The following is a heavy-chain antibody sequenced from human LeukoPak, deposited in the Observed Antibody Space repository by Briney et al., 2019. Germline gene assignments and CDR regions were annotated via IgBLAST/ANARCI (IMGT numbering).Heavy chain of an antibody. CDR1: GYTFTSYA. V-gene: IGHV1-2*06. Sequence: ASVKVSCKASGYTFTSYAMHWVRQAPGQGLEWMGRINPNSGDTNSAQKFHGRVAMTRDTSISTAFMELTRLRSDDTAVYYCARDYCSSTSCLFDYWGQGTLVTVSS. D-gene: IGHD2-2*01. CDR2: INPNSGDT. J-gene: IGHJ4*02. CDR3: ARDYCSSTSCLFDY.